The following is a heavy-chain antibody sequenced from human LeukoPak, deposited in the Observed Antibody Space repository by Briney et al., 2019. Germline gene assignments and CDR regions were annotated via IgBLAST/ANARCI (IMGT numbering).Heavy chain of an antibody. CDR2: VIPIFGTA. CDR3: ARASDYYDSSGQGWFHP. J-gene: IGHJ5*02. D-gene: IGHD3-22*01. V-gene: IGHV1-69*05. CDR1: GGTFSSYA. Sequence: SVKVCCKASGGTFSSYAISLVRQAPGQGLEWMGRVIPIFGTANYAQKFQGRVTITTDESTSTAYMELRRLRSEDTAVSHCARASDYYDSSGQGWFHPWGQGTLVSVSS.